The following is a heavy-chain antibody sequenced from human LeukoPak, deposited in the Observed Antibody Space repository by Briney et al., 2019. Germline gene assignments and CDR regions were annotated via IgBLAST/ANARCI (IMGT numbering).Heavy chain of an antibody. CDR1: GYSFTNYW. CDR2: IYLIDSNT. V-gene: IGHV5-51*01. J-gene: IGHJ3*02. Sequence: GESLKISCKGSGYSFTNYWIGWVRQMPGKGLEWMGIIYLIDSNTKYSPSFQGQVTISADKSISTAYLQWSSLKASDTAMYYCARPRRGYSGSLGAFDIWGQGTMVTVSS. CDR3: ARPRRGYSGSLGAFDI. D-gene: IGHD5-12*01.